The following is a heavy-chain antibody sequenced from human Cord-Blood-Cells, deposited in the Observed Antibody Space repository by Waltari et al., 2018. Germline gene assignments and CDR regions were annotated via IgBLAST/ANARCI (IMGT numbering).Heavy chain of an antibody. CDR3: AKDQGSGSYIFDY. Sequence: QVQLVESGGGVVQPGRSLGLSWAAFGFTFSSYGRHWVRRAPGKGLEWVAVIWYDGSNKYYADSVKGRFTISRDNSKNTLYLQMNSLRAEDTAMYYCAKDQGSGSYIFDYWGQGTLVTVSS. CDR1: GFTFSSYG. J-gene: IGHJ4*02. CDR2: IWYDGSNK. D-gene: IGHD1-26*01. V-gene: IGHV3-30*18.